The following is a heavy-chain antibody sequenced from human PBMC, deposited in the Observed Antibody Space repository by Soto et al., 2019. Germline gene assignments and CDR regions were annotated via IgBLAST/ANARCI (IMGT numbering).Heavy chain of an antibody. CDR3: ARGNYGDYRFSYWYFDL. CDR2: IGTAGDT. Sequence: EVQLVESGGGLVQPGGSLRLSCAASGFTFSSYDMHWGRQATGKGLEWVSAIGTAGDTYYPGSVKGRFTISRENAKSSLYLQMNSLRAGDTAVYYCARGNYGDYRFSYWYFDLWGRGTLVTVSS. V-gene: IGHV3-13*01. J-gene: IGHJ2*01. CDR1: GFTFSSYD. D-gene: IGHD4-17*01.